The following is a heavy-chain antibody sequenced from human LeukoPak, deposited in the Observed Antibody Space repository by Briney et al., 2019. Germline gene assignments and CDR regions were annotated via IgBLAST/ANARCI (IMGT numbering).Heavy chain of an antibody. V-gene: IGHV3-74*01. CDR3: ARDTYYAPFDP. Sequence: PGGSLRLSCAASGFAFNTYWMHWVRQAPGKGLEWVSRIRGDGTNPIYADSVKGRFTISRDNAKSTLYLQMDSLRAEDTAVYYCARDTYYAPFDPWGQGTLVTVSS. CDR2: IRGDGTNP. D-gene: IGHD2/OR15-2a*01. CDR1: GFAFNTYW. J-gene: IGHJ5*02.